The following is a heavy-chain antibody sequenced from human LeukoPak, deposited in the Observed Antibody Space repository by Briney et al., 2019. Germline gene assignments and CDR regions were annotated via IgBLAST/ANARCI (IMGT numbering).Heavy chain of an antibody. CDR1: GYTFTGYY. CDR3: ARDGTFDI. Sequence: ASVKVSCKASGYTFTGYYMHWVRQAPGQGLEWMGWINPNSGDTNYAQKFQGRVTMTRGTSINTVYMELSKLTSDDTAVYYCARDGTFDIWGQGTMVTVSS. V-gene: IGHV1-2*02. CDR2: INPNSGDT. J-gene: IGHJ3*02.